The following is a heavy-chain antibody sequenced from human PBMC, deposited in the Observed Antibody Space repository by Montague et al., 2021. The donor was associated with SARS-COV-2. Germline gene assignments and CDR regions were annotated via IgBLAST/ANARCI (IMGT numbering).Heavy chain of an antibody. Sequence: SETLSLTCAVYGDSFSGYFWTWVRQSPGQGLEWIGEIKHTGSSRSNPSLRSRVAISMDTSKNQFSLRLTSVTAADTAVYYCARGKDDITVVLVVTSSSSYFDSWSRGTPVIVSA. D-gene: IGHD3-10*01. CDR3: ARGKDDITVVLVVTSSSSYFDS. CDR2: IKHTGSS. CDR1: GDSFSGYF. J-gene: IGHJ4*03. V-gene: IGHV4-34*01.